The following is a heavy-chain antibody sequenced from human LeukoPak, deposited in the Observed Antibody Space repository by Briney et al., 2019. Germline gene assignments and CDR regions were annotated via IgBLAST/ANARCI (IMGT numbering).Heavy chain of an antibody. V-gene: IGHV4-38-2*02. CDR1: GYSISSGYF. CDR2: FFHSGGIT. CDR3: ARVCDY. J-gene: IGHJ4*02. Sequence: PSETLSLTCTVPGYSISSGYFWGWIRQPPGKGLEWIGTFFHSGGITHYNPSLKSRVTISVDTSKNQFSPKLSSVTAADTAVYYCARVCDYWGQGTLVTVSS.